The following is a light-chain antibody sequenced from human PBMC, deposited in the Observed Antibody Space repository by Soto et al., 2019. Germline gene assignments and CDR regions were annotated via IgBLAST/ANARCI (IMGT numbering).Light chain of an antibody. V-gene: IGKV1-5*01. Sequence: DIQMTQSPSTLSASVGDRVTITCRASQSISRWLAWVQQKPGSAPKVLIYDASNLESGVPSRFSGSGSGTEFTLTISSIQPDDFATYYCQQYTNYWTFGQGTKVDMK. CDR1: QSISRW. J-gene: IGKJ1*01. CDR2: DAS. CDR3: QQYTNYWT.